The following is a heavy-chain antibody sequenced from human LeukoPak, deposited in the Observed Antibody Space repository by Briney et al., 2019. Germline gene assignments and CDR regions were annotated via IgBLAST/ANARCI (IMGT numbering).Heavy chain of an antibody. V-gene: IGHV1-18*01. J-gene: IGHJ6*02. CDR3: ARGPVPGYYYDSSGYSYGMDV. CDR2: ISAYNGNT. Sequence: ASVKVSCKASGYTFTSYGISWVRQAPGQGLEWMGWISAYNGNTDYAQKLQGRVTMTTDTPTSTAYMELRSLRSDDTAVYYCARGPVPGYYYDSSGYSYGMDVWGQGTTVTVSS. CDR1: GYTFTSYG. D-gene: IGHD3-22*01.